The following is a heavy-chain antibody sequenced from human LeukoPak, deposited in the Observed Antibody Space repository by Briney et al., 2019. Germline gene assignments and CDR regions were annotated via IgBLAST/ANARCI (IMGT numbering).Heavy chain of an antibody. D-gene: IGHD5-12*01. CDR1: GFTFSEYW. CDR2: INGDADTT. J-gene: IGHJ4*02. V-gene: IGHV3-74*03. Sequence: GGSLRLSCAASGFTFSEYWMHWVRQVPGKGLLWVSRINGDADTTMYADSVKGRFTTSRDNDKNTLYLQMDRLTPDDTGVYFYARASYAGYQFWGQGALVTVSA. CDR3: ARASYAGYQF.